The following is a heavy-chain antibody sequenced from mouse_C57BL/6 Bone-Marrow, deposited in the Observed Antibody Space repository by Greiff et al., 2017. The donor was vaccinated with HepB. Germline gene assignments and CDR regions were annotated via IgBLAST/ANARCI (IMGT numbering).Heavy chain of an antibody. CDR1: GFTFSNYW. CDR2: IRLKSDNYAT. V-gene: IGHV6-3*01. Sequence: DVKLVESGGGLVQPGGSMKLSCVASGFTFSNYWMNWVRQSPEKGLEWVAQIRLKSDNYATHYAESVKGRFTISRDDSKSSVYLQMNNLRAEDTGIYYCTGRGDGWFAYWGQGTLVTVSA. J-gene: IGHJ3*01. CDR3: TGRGDGWFAY.